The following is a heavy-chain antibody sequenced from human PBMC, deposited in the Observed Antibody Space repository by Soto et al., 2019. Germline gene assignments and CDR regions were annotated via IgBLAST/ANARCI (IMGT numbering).Heavy chain of an antibody. CDR2: ISSATTTI. CDR3: ARGIAAAGPKLDY. J-gene: IGHJ4*02. D-gene: IGHD6-13*01. V-gene: IGHV3-48*01. Sequence: GGAPRLSFSTPGFPFCSLNMNLGPPAPGKGLEWVSYISSATTTIYYADSVKGRFTISRDNAKNSLYLQMNSLRADDTAVYYCARGIAAAGPKLDYWGQGTLVTVSS. CDR1: GFPFCSLN.